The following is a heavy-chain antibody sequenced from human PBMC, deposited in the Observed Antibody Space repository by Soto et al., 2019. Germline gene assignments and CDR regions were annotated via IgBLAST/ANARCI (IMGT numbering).Heavy chain of an antibody. Sequence: SETLSLTCTVSGGSISSYYWSWIRQPPGKGLGWIGYIYYSGSTYYNPSLKSRVTISVDTSKNQFSLKLSSVTAADTAVYYCASPYYYDSSGYSYWGQGTLVTVSS. J-gene: IGHJ4*02. CDR1: GGSISSYY. D-gene: IGHD3-22*01. CDR3: ASPYYYDSSGYSY. CDR2: IYYSGST. V-gene: IGHV4-59*08.